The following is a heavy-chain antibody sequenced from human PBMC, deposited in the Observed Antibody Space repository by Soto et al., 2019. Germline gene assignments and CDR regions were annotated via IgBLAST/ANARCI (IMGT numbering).Heavy chain of an antibody. CDR3: ARELQLRVCDY. D-gene: IGHD1-7*01. CDR2: INPNSGGT. V-gene: IGHV1-2*04. CDR1: GYTFTGYY. Sequence: ASVKVSCKASGYTFTGYYMHWVRQAPGQGLEWMGWINPNSGGTNYAQKFQGWVTMTRDTSIGTAYMELSRLRSDDAAVYYCARELQLRVCDYWGQGTLVTVSS. J-gene: IGHJ4*02.